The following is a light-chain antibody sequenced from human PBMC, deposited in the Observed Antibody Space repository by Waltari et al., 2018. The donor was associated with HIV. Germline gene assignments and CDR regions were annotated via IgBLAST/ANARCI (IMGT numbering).Light chain of an antibody. V-gene: IGLV2-14*01. CDR2: EVT. CDR1: SSDIGGSNY. J-gene: IGLJ1*01. CDR3: TSYTGSSSYV. Sequence: QSALTQPAAVSGSLGPSITISCSGTSSDIGGSNYVSWYQQHPGNPGKAPKLIIYEVTSRPSGVSNRFSGSKSGNTASLTISGLQAEDEADYYCTSYTGSSSYVFGTGTKVTVL.